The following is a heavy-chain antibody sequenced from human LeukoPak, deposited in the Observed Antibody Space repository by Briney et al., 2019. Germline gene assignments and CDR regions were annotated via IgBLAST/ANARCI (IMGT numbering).Heavy chain of an antibody. CDR1: GLTLSNFA. CDR3: AKDATSSWYQSWLDP. D-gene: IGHD6-13*01. CDR2: ISGGAGDST. J-gene: IGHJ5*02. V-gene: IGHV3-23*01. Sequence: GGSLRLSCEASGLTLSNFAVSWVRQAPGKGLEWVSVISGGAGDSTRYADTVTGRFTISRDISKDTVHLQMDNLRVEDTGVYYCAKDATSSWYQSWLDPWGQGTLVTVSS.